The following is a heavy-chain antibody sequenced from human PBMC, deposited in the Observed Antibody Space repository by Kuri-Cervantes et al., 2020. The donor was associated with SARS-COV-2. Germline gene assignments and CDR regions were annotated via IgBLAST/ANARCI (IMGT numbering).Heavy chain of an antibody. Sequence: GGSLRLSCAASGFTFSNFGMHWVRQTPGKGLEWVAIISYNGRNRYFADPVKGRLTVSRDNSKNTVYLQMNNLRAEDTAVYYCARDAGEHLVQFFIDVWGQGTAVTVSS. CDR2: ISYNGRNR. J-gene: IGHJ6*02. CDR3: ARDAGEHLVQFFIDV. D-gene: IGHD6-6*01. V-gene: IGHV3-30*03. CDR1: GFTFSNFG.